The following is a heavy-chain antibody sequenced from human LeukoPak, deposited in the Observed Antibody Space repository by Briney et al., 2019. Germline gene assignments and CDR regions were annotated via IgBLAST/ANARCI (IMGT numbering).Heavy chain of an antibody. J-gene: IGHJ3*01. CDR2: VYHSGST. CDR3: ARDQEYSSSFDAFDF. D-gene: IGHD6-13*01. Sequence: SETLSLTCTVSGGSIRSYFWSWLRQPPGKGLEWIGYVYHSGSTNYNPSLKSRVTISVDTSKNQFSLKLNSVTAADTAIYYCARDQEYSSSFDAFDFWGQGTMVTVSS. V-gene: IGHV4-59*01. CDR1: GGSIRSYF.